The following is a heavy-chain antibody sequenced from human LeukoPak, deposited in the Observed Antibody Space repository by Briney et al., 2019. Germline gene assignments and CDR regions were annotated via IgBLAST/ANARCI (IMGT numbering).Heavy chain of an antibody. CDR2: IYYSGST. J-gene: IGHJ4*02. D-gene: IGHD1-26*01. V-gene: IGHV4-59*01. CDR1: GGSISSYY. Sequence: SETLSLTCTVSGGSISSYYWSWIRQPPGKGLEWIGYIYYSGSTNYNPSLKSRVTISVDTSKNQFSLKLSSVTAADTAVYYCARDRLGGTDYWGQETLVTVSS. CDR3: ARDRLGGTDY.